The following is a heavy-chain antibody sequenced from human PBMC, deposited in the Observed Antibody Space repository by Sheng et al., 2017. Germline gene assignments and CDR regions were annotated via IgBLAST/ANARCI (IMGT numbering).Heavy chain of an antibody. Sequence: QVQLQQWGAGLLKPSETLSLTCAVYGGSFSGYYWSWIRQPPGKGLEWIGEINHSGSTNYNPSLKSRVTISVDTSKNQFSLKLSSVTAADTAVYYCARGCVESAAAPFDYWGQGTLVTVSS. V-gene: IGHV4-34*01. CDR2: INHSGST. J-gene: IGHJ4*02. D-gene: IGHD6-13*01. CDR1: GGSFSGYY. CDR3: ARGCVESAAAPFDY.